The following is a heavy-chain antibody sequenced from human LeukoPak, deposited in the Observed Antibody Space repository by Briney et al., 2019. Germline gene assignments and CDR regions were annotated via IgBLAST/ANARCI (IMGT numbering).Heavy chain of an antibody. Sequence: GGSLRLSCAASGFTFSSYGMSWVRQAPGKGLEWVSSIGSSSSYIYYADSVKGRFTVSRDNAKNTLYLQMNTLRAEDTAVYYCARGGYGAYMGWGQGNLVTVSS. CDR1: GFTFSSYG. CDR2: IGSSSSYI. D-gene: IGHD4-17*01. V-gene: IGHV3-21*01. CDR3: ARGGYGAYMG. J-gene: IGHJ4*02.